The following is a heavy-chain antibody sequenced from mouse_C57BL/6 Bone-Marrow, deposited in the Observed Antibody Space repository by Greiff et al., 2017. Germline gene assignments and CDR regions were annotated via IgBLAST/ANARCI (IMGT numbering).Heavy chain of an antibody. CDR2: IYPGSGST. CDR3: ARGKGPLYGSRYVGGAMDY. J-gene: IGHJ4*01. CDR1: GYTFTSYW. V-gene: IGHV1-55*01. D-gene: IGHD1-1*01. Sequence: QVQLQQPGAELVKPGASVKMSCKASGYTFTSYWITWVKQRPGQGLEWIGDIYPGSGSTNYNEKFKSKDTLTVDTSSSTAYMQLSSLTSADSAVYYCARGKGPLYGSRYVGGAMDYWGQGTSVTVSS.